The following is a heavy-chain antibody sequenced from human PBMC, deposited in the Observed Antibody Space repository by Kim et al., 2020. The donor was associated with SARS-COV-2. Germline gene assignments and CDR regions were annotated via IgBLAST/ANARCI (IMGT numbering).Heavy chain of an antibody. Sequence: SETLSLTCAVYGGSFSGYYWSWIRQPPGKGLEWIGEINHSGSTNYNPSLKSRVTISVDTSKNQFSLKLSSVTAADTAVYYCARGYSPWYLRDGYNLGAKRGRLWYFDLWGRGTLVTVSS. CDR3: ARGYSPWYLRDGYNLGAKRGRLWYFDL. D-gene: IGHD5-12*01. J-gene: IGHJ2*01. CDR1: GGSFSGYY. CDR2: INHSGST. V-gene: IGHV4-34*01.